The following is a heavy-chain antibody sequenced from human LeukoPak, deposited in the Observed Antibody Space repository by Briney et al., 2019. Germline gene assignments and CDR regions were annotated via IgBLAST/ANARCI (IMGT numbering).Heavy chain of an antibody. CDR3: ARERSSYDAFDI. J-gene: IGHJ3*02. D-gene: IGHD6-13*01. CDR2: INSEGSST. Sequence: SGGSLRLSCAASGFTFSSYWMHWVRQAPGKGLVWVPRINSEGSSTSYADSVKGRFTISRDNAKNTLYLQMNSLRAEDTAVYYCARERSSYDAFDIWGQGTMVTVSS. CDR1: GFTFSSYW. V-gene: IGHV3-74*01.